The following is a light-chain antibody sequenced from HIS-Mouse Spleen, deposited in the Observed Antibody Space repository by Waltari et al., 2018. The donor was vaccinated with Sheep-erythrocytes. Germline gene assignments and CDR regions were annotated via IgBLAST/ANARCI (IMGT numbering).Light chain of an antibody. CDR3: CSYAGSYNHV. V-gene: IGLV2-11*01. CDR1: SSDVCCYNY. Sequence: QSALTQPRSVSGSPGQSLTLSCPGTSSDVCCYNYVSWYQQHPGKAPKLMIYDVSKRPSGVPDRFSGSKSGNTASLTISGLQAEDEADYYCCSYAGSYNHVFATGTKVTVL. J-gene: IGLJ1*01. CDR2: DVS.